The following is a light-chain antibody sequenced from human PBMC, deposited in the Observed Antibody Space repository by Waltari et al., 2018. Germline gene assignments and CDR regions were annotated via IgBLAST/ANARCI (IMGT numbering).Light chain of an antibody. CDR1: SSDVGGFTL. Sequence: QSALTQPASVSGSPGQSVTISCSGSSSDVGGFTLVSWYQQQPGKAPKLMIYEGNQRPSGISNRFSGAKSANTASLTISALKAEDEADYYCCSYAGNRTYVFGTGTEVTVL. CDR2: EGN. CDR3: CSYAGNRTYV. J-gene: IGLJ1*01. V-gene: IGLV2-23*01.